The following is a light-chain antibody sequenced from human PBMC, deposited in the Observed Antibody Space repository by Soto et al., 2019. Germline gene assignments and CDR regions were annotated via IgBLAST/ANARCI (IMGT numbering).Light chain of an antibody. Sequence: EIVMTQSPATLSVSPGERATLSCRASQNIGSNLVWYQQKPGQAPRLLIYGASTRATGIPARFSGSGSGTAFTLPISSLQSEYFSVYYCQQYNDWPRLTFGGGTKVEIK. CDR3: QQYNDWPRLT. CDR2: GAS. V-gene: IGKV3-15*01. CDR1: QNIGSN. J-gene: IGKJ4*01.